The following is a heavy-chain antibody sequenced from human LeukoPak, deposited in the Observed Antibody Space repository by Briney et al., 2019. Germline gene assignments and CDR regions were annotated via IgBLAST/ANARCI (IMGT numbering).Heavy chain of an antibody. CDR3: AKDTPIGKYCTNGVCSPFAY. CDR1: GFTFSSYA. V-gene: IGHV3-23*01. J-gene: IGHJ4*02. Sequence: GGSLRLSCAVSGFTFSSYAMSWVRQAPGKGLEWVSSISDSGDYTYYADPVKGRFTISRDNSKTTLYLQMHSLRAEDTAVYYCAKDTPIGKYCTNGVCSPFAYWGQGTLVTVSS. CDR2: ISDSGDYT. D-gene: IGHD2-8*01.